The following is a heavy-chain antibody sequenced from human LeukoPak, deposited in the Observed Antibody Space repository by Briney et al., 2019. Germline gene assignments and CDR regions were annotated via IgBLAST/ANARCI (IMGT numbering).Heavy chain of an antibody. J-gene: IGHJ4*02. CDR1: GFSFSNYA. CDR2: ISGSGGST. D-gene: IGHD3-10*01. V-gene: IGHV3-23*01. Sequence: PGGSLRLSCAASGFSFSNYAMSWVRQAPGKGLEWVSAISGSGGSTYYADSVKGRFTISRDNSKNTLYLQMNSLRAEDTAVYYCAKGTEYYYGSGSSSHYWGQGTLVTVSS. CDR3: AKGTEYYYGSGSSSHY.